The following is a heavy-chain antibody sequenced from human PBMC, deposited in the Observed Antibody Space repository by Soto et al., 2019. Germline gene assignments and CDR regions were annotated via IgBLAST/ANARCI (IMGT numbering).Heavy chain of an antibody. CDR3: VRSRDGYSFYFYYGMDV. Sequence: SLRLCCPASGFTFTSYGMHRVREAPGKGLEWMALILHDGSAEYYADSVKGRFTISRDNSKSTLYLQMNRLRAEDRAVYYCVRSRDGYSFYFYYGMDVWGQGTTVTVSS. V-gene: IGHV3-30*03. J-gene: IGHJ6*02. CDR2: ILHDGSAE. CDR1: GFTFTSYG. D-gene: IGHD4-4*01.